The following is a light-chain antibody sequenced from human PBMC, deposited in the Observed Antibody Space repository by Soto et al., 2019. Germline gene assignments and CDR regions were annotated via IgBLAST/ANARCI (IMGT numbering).Light chain of an antibody. CDR3: QQYNSYSTT. CDR1: QDISNY. V-gene: IGKV1-33*01. CDR2: DAS. J-gene: IGKJ1*01. Sequence: DIQMTQSPSSLSASVGDRVTITCQASQDISNYLNWYQHKPGKPPKLLIYDASNLETGVPSRFSGSGSGTDFTFTISSLQTEDVATYYCQQYNSYSTTFGQGTKVDIK.